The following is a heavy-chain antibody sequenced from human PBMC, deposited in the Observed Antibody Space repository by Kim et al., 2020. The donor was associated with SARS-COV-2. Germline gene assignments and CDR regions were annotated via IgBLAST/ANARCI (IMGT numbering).Heavy chain of an antibody. CDR3: ARERGCCSGGCWY. D-gene: IGHD2-15*01. CDR1: GGSISSRCYY. V-gene: IGHV4-39*02. J-gene: IGHJ2*01. CDR2: IYYSAGT. Sequence: SETLSLTCTVSGGSISSRCYYWGWNPQPTGKGLVWIVSIYYSAGTYHNPSLRSSVSISADTSKNQFSLNPVSVTAADTAVFECARERGCCSGGCWY.